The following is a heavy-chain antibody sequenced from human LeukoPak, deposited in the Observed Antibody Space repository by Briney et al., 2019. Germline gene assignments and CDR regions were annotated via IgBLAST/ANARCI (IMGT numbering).Heavy chain of an antibody. CDR2: ISSSGNSI. Sequence: GGSLRLSCAASDFVFSDYYMSWVRQAPGKGLEWVSYISSSGNSIYYADSVKGRFTISRDNAKNSLYLQMNSLRAEDTAVYYCASTGGYGSGTYDYYYFGMDVWGQGTTVTVSS. CDR3: ASTGGYGSGTYDYYYFGMDV. J-gene: IGHJ6*02. CDR1: DFVFSDYY. V-gene: IGHV3-11*04. D-gene: IGHD3-10*01.